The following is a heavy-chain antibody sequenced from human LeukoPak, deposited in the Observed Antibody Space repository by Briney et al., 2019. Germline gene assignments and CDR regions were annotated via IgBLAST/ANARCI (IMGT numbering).Heavy chain of an antibody. CDR3: ARSRHSYDSSGFPHY. D-gene: IGHD3-22*01. J-gene: IGHJ4*02. CDR2: INWNGGST. CDR1: GFTFDDYS. Sequence: GGSLRLSCAASGFTFDDYSMTWVRQAPGKGLEWVSGINWNGGSTGYADSAKGRFTISRDNAKNSLYLQMNSLRAEDTALYYCARSRHSYDSSGFPHYWGQGTLVTVSS. V-gene: IGHV3-20*04.